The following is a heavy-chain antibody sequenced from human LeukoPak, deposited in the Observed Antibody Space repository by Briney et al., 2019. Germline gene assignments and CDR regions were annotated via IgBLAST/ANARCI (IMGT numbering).Heavy chain of an antibody. CDR1: GFTFSTSW. D-gene: IGHD5-12*01. V-gene: IGHV3-7*03. Sequence: GGSLRLSCAASGFTFSTSWMSWVRQVPGKGLEWVANIKKDGSETYYVDSVKGRFTISRDNAKNSLYLQMNSLRAEDTAMYYCARGRYSGTTYYFDYWGQGTLVTVSS. CDR2: IKKDGSET. J-gene: IGHJ4*02. CDR3: ARGRYSGTTYYFDY.